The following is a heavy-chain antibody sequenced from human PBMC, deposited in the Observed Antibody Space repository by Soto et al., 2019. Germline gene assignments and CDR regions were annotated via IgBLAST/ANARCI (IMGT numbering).Heavy chain of an antibody. V-gene: IGHV4-39*01. J-gene: IGHJ4*02. CDR1: GGSISSSSYY. D-gene: IGHD6-19*01. Sequence: LETLSLTCTVSGGSISSSSYYWGWIRQPPGKGLEWIGSIYYSGSTYYNPSLVSRVTISVDTSKNQFSLKLSSVTAADTAVYYCARRRVLAVAGTRNFDYWGQGTLVTVSS. CDR3: ARRRVLAVAGTRNFDY. CDR2: IYYSGST.